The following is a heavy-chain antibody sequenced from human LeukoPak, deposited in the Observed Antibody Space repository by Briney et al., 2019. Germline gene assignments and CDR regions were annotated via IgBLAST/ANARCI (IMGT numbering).Heavy chain of an antibody. J-gene: IGHJ4*02. CDR1: GYRFTGYN. CDR2: INAENGDT. Sequence: SVKVSCKASGYRFTGYNIDWVRQAPGQRPEWMGRINAENGDTKYSQKFQGRVTITRDTFASTSYMELSSLRSEDTAVYYCARDQYNVIDSWGQGTLVTVSS. CDR3: ARDQYNVIDS. D-gene: IGHD1-14*01. V-gene: IGHV1-3*01.